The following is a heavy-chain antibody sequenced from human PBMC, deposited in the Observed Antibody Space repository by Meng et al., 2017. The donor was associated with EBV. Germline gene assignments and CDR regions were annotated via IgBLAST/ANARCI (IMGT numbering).Heavy chain of an antibody. V-gene: IGHV4-39*01. CDR3: ARPFPSWQSPRLDPFGA. J-gene: IGHJ5*02. D-gene: IGHD6-19*01. CDR2: VHYTGST. CDR1: GDSISSLSY. Sequence: QLQLRESGPGQVKPSETLSLTCPVPGDSISSLSYWGWIRQPPGRGLEWIGSVHYTGSTYYSPSLKSRVTVSVDTSKNQFSLRLTSVTAADTAVYYCARPFPSWQSPRLDPFGAWGQGTLVTVSS.